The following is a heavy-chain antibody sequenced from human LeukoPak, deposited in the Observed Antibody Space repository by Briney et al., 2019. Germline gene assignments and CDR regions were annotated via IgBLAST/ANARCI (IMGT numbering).Heavy chain of an antibody. CDR1: GFTFSSYG. J-gene: IGHJ5*02. D-gene: IGHD3-3*01. V-gene: IGHV3-23*01. Sequence: PGGPLRLSCVGSGFTFSSYGMSWVRQAPGKGLEWVSGIAGSGTGTYYADSVKGRFTISRDNSKNTVYLQMNSLRAEDTAVYYCMKGGWSGSPLNWFDPWGQGTLVTVSS. CDR3: MKGGWSGSPLNWFDP. CDR2: IAGSGTGT.